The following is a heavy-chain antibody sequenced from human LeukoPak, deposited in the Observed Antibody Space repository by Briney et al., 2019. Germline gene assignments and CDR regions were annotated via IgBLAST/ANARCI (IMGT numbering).Heavy chain of an antibody. CDR3: ARCSIAAAGKNWFDP. D-gene: IGHD6-13*01. CDR1: GYTFTGYY. Sequence: VASVKVSCKASGYTFTGYYMHWVRQAPGQGLEWMGWINPNSGGTNYAQKFQGRVTMTRDTSISTAYMELSRLRSDDTAVYYCARCSIAAAGKNWFDPWGQGTLVTVSS. CDR2: INPNSGGT. J-gene: IGHJ5*02. V-gene: IGHV1-2*02.